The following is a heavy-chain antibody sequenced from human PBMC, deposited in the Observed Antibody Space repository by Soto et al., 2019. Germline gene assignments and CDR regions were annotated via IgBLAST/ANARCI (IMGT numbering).Heavy chain of an antibody. V-gene: IGHV2-5*01. CDR3: AHSHGYSSSWYRGSNWFDP. CDR2: IYWNDDK. CDR1: GFSLSTSGVG. D-gene: IGHD6-13*01. Sequence: SGPTLVNPTQTLTLTCTFSGFSLSTSGVGVGWIRQPPGKALEWLALIYWNDDKRYSPSLKSRLTITKDTSKNQVVLTMTNMDPVDTATYYCAHSHGYSSSWYRGSNWFDPWGQGTLVTVSS. J-gene: IGHJ5*02.